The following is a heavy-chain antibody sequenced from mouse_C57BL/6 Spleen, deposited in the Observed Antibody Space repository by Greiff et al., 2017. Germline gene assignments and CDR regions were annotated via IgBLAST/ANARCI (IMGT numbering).Heavy chain of an antibody. CDR2: INPNNGGT. CDR3: AVDSSGYLFAY. J-gene: IGHJ3*01. Sequence: EVQLQQSGPELVKPGASVKISCKASGYTFTDYYMNWVKQSHGKSLEWIGDINPNNGGTSYNQKFKGKATLTVDKSSSTAYMELRSLTSEDSAVYYCAVDSSGYLFAYWGQGTLVTVSA. CDR1: GYTFTDYY. D-gene: IGHD3-2*02. V-gene: IGHV1-26*01.